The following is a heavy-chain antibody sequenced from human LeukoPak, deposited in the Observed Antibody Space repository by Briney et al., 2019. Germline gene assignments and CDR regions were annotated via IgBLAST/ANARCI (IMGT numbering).Heavy chain of an antibody. D-gene: IGHD3-22*01. CDR1: GYTFTSYG. J-gene: IGHJ4*02. V-gene: IGHV1-18*01. Sequence: ASVKVSCKASGYTFTSYGISWVRQAPGQGLEWMGWISAYNGNTNYAQKLQGRVTMTTDTSTSTVYMDLSSLRSEDTAVYYCAREGYYDSSGSNREGFDYWGQGTLVTVSS. CDR3: AREGYYDSSGSNREGFDY. CDR2: ISAYNGNT.